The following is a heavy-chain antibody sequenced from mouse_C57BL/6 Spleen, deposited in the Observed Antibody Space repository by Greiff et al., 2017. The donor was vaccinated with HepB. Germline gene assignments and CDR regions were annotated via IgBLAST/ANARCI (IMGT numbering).Heavy chain of an antibody. Sequence: EVQLQQSGPELVKPGASVKIPCKASGYTFTDYNMDWVKQSHGKSLEWIGDINPNNGGTIYNQKFKGKATLTVDKSSSTAYMELRSLTSEDTAVYYCAKRDGYYDSFYWYFDVWGTGTTVTVSS. D-gene: IGHD2-3*01. CDR3: AKRDGYYDSFYWYFDV. J-gene: IGHJ1*03. V-gene: IGHV1-18*01. CDR1: GYTFTDYN. CDR2: INPNNGGT.